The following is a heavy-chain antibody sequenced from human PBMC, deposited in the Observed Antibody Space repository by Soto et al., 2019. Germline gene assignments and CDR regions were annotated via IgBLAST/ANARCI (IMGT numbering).Heavy chain of an antibody. Sequence: QVQLQESGPGLVKPSQTLSLTCTVSGGSISGGYYWSWIRQHPGKGLEWIAYIYYNGNTYYNPSLKSRVTISVDTSKNQFSLKLSSVTAADTAVYYCVQVRGVGSWYFDPWGQGTLVTVSS. J-gene: IGHJ5*02. CDR1: GGSISGGYY. CDR2: IYYNGNT. D-gene: IGHD3-10*01. V-gene: IGHV4-31*03. CDR3: VQVRGVGSWYFDP.